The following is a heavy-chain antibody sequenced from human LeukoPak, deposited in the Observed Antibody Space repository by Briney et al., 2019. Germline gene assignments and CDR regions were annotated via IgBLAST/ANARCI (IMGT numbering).Heavy chain of an antibody. CDR1: GFTFSSYA. Sequence: GGSQRLSCAASGFTFSSYAMSWVRQAPGKGLEWVSAISGSGGSTYYADSVKGRFTISRDNAKNSLYLQMNSLRAEDTAVYYCARAYLFDYWGQGTLVTVSS. CDR2: ISGSGGST. CDR3: ARAYLFDY. J-gene: IGHJ4*02. V-gene: IGHV3-23*01. D-gene: IGHD3-16*01.